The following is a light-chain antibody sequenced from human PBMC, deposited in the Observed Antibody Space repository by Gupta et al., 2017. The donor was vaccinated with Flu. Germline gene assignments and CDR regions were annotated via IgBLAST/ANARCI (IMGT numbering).Light chain of an antibody. Sequence: QSVLTQPPSVSGAPGQRVTISCTGSSSNIGAGYDVHWYQQLPGTAPKLLIYGNSNRPSAVPARFSGSKSGTSASLAITGLQAEDEADYYCQSYDSSLSALFGGGTKLTVL. V-gene: IGLV1-40*01. J-gene: IGLJ2*01. CDR3: QSYDSSLSAL. CDR1: SSNIGAGYD. CDR2: GNS.